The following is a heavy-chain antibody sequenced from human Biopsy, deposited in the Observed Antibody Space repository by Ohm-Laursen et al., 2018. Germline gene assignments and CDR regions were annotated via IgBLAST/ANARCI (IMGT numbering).Heavy chain of an antibody. J-gene: IGHJ3*02. V-gene: IGHV1-2*02. CDR2: VNPNSGAT. CDR1: GYTFTDYS. CDR3: ARDRMVTIIALVRADTFDI. Sequence: SVKVSCKASGYTFTDYSLHWVRQAPGQGLEWMGWVNPNSGATNYAQKFQGRVTMTSDTSISTAYIELRRLISDDTAVYFCARDRMVTIIALVRADTFDIWGQGTLVSVSS. D-gene: IGHD3-10*01.